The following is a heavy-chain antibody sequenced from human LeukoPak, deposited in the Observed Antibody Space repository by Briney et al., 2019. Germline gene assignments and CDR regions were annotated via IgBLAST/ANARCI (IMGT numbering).Heavy chain of an antibody. CDR1: GGTFTSYA. CDR3: ARRCQRSSTRCYSFDY. CDR2: IIPIFGTA. J-gene: IGHJ4*02. V-gene: IGHV1-69*13. Sequence: GASVKVSFNASGGTFTSYAIRWVRQAPGQGLEWMGGIIPIFGTANYAQKFQGRVTITADESTNTAYMELSRLRSEDTGVYYCARRCQRSSTRCYSFDYWGQGTLVTVSS. D-gene: IGHD2-2*01.